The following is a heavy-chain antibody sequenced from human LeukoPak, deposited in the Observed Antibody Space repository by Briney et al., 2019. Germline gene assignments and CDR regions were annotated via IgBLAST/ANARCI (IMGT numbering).Heavy chain of an antibody. V-gene: IGHV1-69*05. D-gene: IGHD1-26*01. J-gene: IGHJ6*03. CDR3: ARGDLTGATAYYYYYMDV. Sequence: SSVKASCKASGGTFSSYAISWVRQAPGQGLEWMGGIIPIFGTANYAQKFQGRVTITTDESTSTAYMELSSLRSEDTAVYYCARGDLTGATAYYYYYMDVWGKGTTVTVSS. CDR1: GGTFSSYA. CDR2: IIPIFGTA.